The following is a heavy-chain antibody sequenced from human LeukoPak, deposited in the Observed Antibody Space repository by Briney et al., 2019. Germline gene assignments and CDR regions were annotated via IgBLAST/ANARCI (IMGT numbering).Heavy chain of an antibody. CDR1: GFTSSSYG. D-gene: IGHD6-19*01. Sequence: GGSLRLSCAASGFTSSSYGMHWVRQAPGKGPEWVSSISGSGGSISYADSVKGRFTISRDNSKSTLSLQMSSLRAEDTAAYYCAKEIKSTSGWYSDYWGQGTPVTVSS. CDR2: ISGSGGSI. V-gene: IGHV3-23*01. CDR3: AKEIKSTSGWYSDY. J-gene: IGHJ4*02.